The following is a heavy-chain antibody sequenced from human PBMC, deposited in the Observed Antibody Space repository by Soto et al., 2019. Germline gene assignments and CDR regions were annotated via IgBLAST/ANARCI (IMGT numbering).Heavy chain of an antibody. J-gene: IGHJ2*01. D-gene: IGHD2-15*01. CDR2: IYYSGST. CDR3: ARVGKGVADVFRYFDL. Sequence: QVQLQESGPGLVKPSQTLSLTCTVSGGSISSGGYYWSRIRQHPGKGLEWIGYIYYSGSTYYNPSLKSRVTISVDTAKNQFSLKLSSVTAAGTAVYYCARVGKGVADVFRYFDLWGRGTLVTVSS. CDR1: GGSISSGGYY. V-gene: IGHV4-31*03.